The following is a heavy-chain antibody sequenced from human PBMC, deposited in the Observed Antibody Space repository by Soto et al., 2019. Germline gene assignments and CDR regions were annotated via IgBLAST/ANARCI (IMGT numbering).Heavy chain of an antibody. CDR2: IYSGGST. D-gene: IGHD3-9*01. J-gene: IGHJ6*03. CDR1: GFTVSSNY. Sequence: GGSLRLSCAASGFTVSSNYMSWVRQAPGKGLEWVSVIYSGGSTYYADSVKGRFTISRHNSKNTLYLQMNSLRAEDTAVYYCARDRYFGLRYYMDVWGKGTTVTVSS. V-gene: IGHV3-53*04. CDR3: ARDRYFGLRYYMDV.